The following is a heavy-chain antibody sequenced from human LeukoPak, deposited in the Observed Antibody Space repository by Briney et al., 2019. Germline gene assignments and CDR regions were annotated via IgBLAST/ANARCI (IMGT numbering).Heavy chain of an antibody. Sequence: GGSLRLSCAASGFTFSSYAMHWVRQAPGKGLEWVAVISYDGSNKYYADSVKGRFTISRDNSKNTLYLQMNSLRAKDTAVYYCARADCSSTSCYGYYDFWSGPSDWFDPWGQGTLVTVSS. D-gene: IGHD2-2*01. J-gene: IGHJ5*02. CDR3: ARADCSSTSCYGYYDFWSGPSDWFDP. CDR1: GFTFSSYA. CDR2: ISYDGSNK. V-gene: IGHV3-30*04.